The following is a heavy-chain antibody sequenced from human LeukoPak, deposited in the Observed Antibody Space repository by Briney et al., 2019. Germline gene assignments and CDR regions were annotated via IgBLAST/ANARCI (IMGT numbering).Heavy chain of an antibody. V-gene: IGHV4-38-2*02. CDR1: GGSLSSPYY. CDR2: IYHTGTA. Sequence: PSETLSLTCTVSGGSLSSPYYWGWIRQPPGKGLEWIGSIYHTGTAYYNPSLRSRVAMSVDTSKNQFSLKLSSVTAADTAVYYCARERSGSYYAFDYWGQGTLVTVSS. D-gene: IGHD1-26*01. J-gene: IGHJ4*02. CDR3: ARERSGSYYAFDY.